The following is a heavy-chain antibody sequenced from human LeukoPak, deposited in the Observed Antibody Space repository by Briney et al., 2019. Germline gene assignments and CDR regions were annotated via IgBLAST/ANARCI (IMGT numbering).Heavy chain of an antibody. V-gene: IGHV3-53*03. CDR3: ARGTYYYDSSGYLGDAFDI. CDR2: IYDGGSL. J-gene: IGHJ3*02. Sequence: PGGSLRLFCSASGFTVHSNYMSWVRPSTGDGLEWVSVIYDGGSLYYADSVKGRFTISRDNSKNTLFLQMNSLRAEDTAVYYCARGTYYYDSSGYLGDAFDIWGRGTMVTVSS. D-gene: IGHD3-22*01. CDR1: GFTVHSNY.